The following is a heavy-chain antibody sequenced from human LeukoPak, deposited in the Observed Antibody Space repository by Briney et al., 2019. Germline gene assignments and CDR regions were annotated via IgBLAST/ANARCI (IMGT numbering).Heavy chain of an antibody. CDR3: AKFRGYSYGPIGY. J-gene: IGHJ4*02. CDR2: IYTDGST. CDR1: GFTVSSHY. D-gene: IGHD5-18*01. V-gene: IGHV3-53*01. Sequence: PGGSLRLSCAASGFTVSSHYMSWFRQAPGMGLEWVSAIYTDGSTYYTDSVKGRFTISRDNFKNTLFLQMNTLRAEDTAVYYCAKFRGYSYGPIGYWGQGTLVTVSS.